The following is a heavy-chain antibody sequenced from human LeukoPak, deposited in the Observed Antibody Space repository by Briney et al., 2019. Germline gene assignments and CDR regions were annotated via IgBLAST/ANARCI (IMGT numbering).Heavy chain of an antibody. Sequence: SETLSLTCAVSGASINDFYWTWIRQPPGKGLEWIGYVYYGGSTNYNPSLKSRVSMSVDTSKNQFSLTLTSVTVADTAFYYCARDSSGTMVRGVGYNWFDPWGQGTLVTVSS. D-gene: IGHD3-10*01. CDR3: ARDSSGTMVRGVGYNWFDP. J-gene: IGHJ5*02. CDR2: VYYGGST. V-gene: IGHV4-59*01. CDR1: GASINDFY.